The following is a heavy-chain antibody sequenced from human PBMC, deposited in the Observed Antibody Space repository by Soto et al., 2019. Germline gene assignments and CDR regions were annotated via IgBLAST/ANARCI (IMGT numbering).Heavy chain of an antibody. CDR3: ASDIVVVTAIHYGMDV. CDR1: GFTFSSYA. CDR2: ISSNGGST. V-gene: IGHV3-64*04. Sequence: GGSLRLSCSASGFTFSSYAMHWVRQAPGKGLEYVSAISSNGGSTYYADSVKGRFTISRDNSKNTLYLQMNSLRAEDTAVYYCASDIVVVTAIHYGMDVWGQGTTVTVSS. J-gene: IGHJ6*02. D-gene: IGHD2-21*02.